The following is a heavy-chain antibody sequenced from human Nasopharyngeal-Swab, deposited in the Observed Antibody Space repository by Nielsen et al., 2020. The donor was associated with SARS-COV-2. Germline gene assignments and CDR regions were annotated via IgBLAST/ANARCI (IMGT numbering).Heavy chain of an antibody. Sequence: SETLSLTCTVSGGSMDGHWWSWIRQAAGKGLEWIAYINYRGITDYNPSLKSRVTILLDMSRNQFSLELTSVTAADTAVYYCEGAGGHWGQGTLVTVSS. J-gene: IGHJ4*02. V-gene: IGHV4-59*03. CDR3: EGAGGH. CDR2: INYRGIT. D-gene: IGHD3-10*01. CDR1: GGSMDGHW.